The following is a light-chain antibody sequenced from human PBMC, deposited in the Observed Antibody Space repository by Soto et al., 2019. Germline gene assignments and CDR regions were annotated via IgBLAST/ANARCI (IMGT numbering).Light chain of an antibody. V-gene: IGLV2-14*03. CDR1: SNDIGGYNY. CDR3: SSYSSTSTRRL. J-gene: IGLJ1*01. Sequence: QSVLTQPASVSGSPGQSITIPCTGTSNDIGGYNYVSWYQQFPGKAHKLIIYNVTNRPSGVSFRFSGSKSGNKASLTISGLQAEDEAGYHCSSYSSTSTRRLFGAGTKVTVL. CDR2: NVT.